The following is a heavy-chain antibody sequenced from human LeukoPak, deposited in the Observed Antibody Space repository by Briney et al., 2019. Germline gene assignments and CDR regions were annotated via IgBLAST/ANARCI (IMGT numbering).Heavy chain of an antibody. CDR2: ISSSSSYI. V-gene: IGHV3-21*06. D-gene: IGHD6-13*01. CDR1: GFTFSSYE. CDR3: ARAGRGSPGIAAAGTSYYYSMDV. J-gene: IGHJ6*03. Sequence: PGGSLRLSCAASGFTFSSYEVNWVRQAPGKGLERVSSISSSSSYIHYADSVKGRFTISRDNAKNSLYLQMNSLRAEDTAVYYCARAGRGSPGIAAAGTSYYYSMDVWGKGTTVTISS.